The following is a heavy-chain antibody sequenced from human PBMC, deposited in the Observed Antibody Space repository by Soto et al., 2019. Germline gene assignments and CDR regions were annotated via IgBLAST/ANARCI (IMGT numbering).Heavy chain of an antibody. V-gene: IGHV3-13*04. Sequence: EVQLVESGGGLVQPGGSLRLSCAASGFAFSTYDMHWVRQATGKGLEGVSAIGTGGDTYYPGSVKGRFTISRENAKNSLYPQMNSLRAGDTAVYYCARGDILTGSPDYWGQGTLVTVSS. J-gene: IGHJ4*02. CDR2: IGTGGDT. CDR1: GFAFSTYD. D-gene: IGHD3-9*01. CDR3: ARGDILTGSPDY.